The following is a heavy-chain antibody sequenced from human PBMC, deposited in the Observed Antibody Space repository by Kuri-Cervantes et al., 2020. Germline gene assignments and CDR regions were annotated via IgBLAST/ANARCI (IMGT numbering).Heavy chain of an antibody. Sequence: GGSLKLSCAASGFTFSSYGMHWVRQAPGKGLEWVAVISYDGSNKYYADSVKGRFTISRDNSKNTLYLQMNSLRAEDTAVYYCAKGSRRYSYGEKIDYWGQGTLVTVSS. CDR3: AKGSRRYSYGEKIDY. D-gene: IGHD5-18*01. CDR1: GFTFSSYG. CDR2: ISYDGSNK. J-gene: IGHJ4*02. V-gene: IGHV3-30*18.